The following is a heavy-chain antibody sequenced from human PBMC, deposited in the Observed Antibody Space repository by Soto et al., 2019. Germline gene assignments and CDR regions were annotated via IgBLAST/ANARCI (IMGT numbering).Heavy chain of an antibody. CDR1: VASISSNKW. J-gene: IGHJ4*02. Sequence: AETLSLTCAFSVASISSNKWLIWFRQPPGKGLEWIGGIYHSGSANYNPSLKSRVTISVDKSKNQFSLKLSSVTAADTAVYYCATRNDGSGSLDYWGQGAMVTVSS. V-gene: IGHV4-4*02. CDR2: IYHSGSA. CDR3: ATRNDGSGSLDY. D-gene: IGHD3-10*01.